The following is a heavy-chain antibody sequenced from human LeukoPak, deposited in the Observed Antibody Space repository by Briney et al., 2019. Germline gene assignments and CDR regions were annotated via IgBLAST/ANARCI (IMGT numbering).Heavy chain of an antibody. CDR3: ARGGQVRGVISAYYYYYGMDV. D-gene: IGHD3-10*01. J-gene: IGHJ6*02. V-gene: IGHV3-48*04. CDR2: ISSSSSTI. Sequence: PGGSLRLSCAASGFTFSSYSMNWVRQAPGKGLEWVSYISSSSSTIYYADSVKGRFTISRDNAKNSLYLQMNSLRAEDTAVYYCARGGQVRGVISAYYYYYGMDVWGQGTTVTVSS. CDR1: GFTFSSYS.